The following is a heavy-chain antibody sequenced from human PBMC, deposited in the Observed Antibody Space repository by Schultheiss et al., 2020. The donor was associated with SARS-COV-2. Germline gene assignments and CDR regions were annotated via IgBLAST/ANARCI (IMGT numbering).Heavy chain of an antibody. D-gene: IGHD5-18*01. CDR2: IIPIFGTA. J-gene: IGHJ6*02. Sequence: SVKVSCKASGGTFSSYAISWVRQAPGQGLEWMGGIIPIFGTASYAQMLQGRVTITADESTSTAYMELSSLRSEDTAVYYCARENYQLTGYSYGYVPTYYYYGMDVWGQGTTVTVSS. CDR1: GGTFSSYA. CDR3: ARENYQLTGYSYGYVPTYYYYGMDV. V-gene: IGHV1-69*13.